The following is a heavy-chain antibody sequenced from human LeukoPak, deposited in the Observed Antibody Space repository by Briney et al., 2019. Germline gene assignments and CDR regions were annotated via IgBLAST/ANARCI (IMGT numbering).Heavy chain of an antibody. V-gene: IGHV4-31*03. CDR1: GGSISSGGYY. Sequence: PSETLSLTCTVSGGSISSGGYYWTWIRQDPGKGLEWIGYIYYTGSTYYNPSLRSRVTISVDTPKNQFSLKLSSVTAADTAVYFCARGYGYGYFDSWGQGTLVTVSS. D-gene: IGHD5-18*01. CDR3: ARGYGYGYFDS. J-gene: IGHJ4*02. CDR2: IYYTGST.